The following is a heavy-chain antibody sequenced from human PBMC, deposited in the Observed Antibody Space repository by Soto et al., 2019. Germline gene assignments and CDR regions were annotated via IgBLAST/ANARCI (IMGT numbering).Heavy chain of an antibody. Sequence: SETLSLTCTVSGDSVSSGSDYWSWIRQPPGKRLEWIGYIYYSDIYYSETTKYNPSLKSRVTISVDKSKNQFSLKLSSVTTADTAVYYCARHDYCGGGSCYSSNFDYWGQGTLVTVS. J-gene: IGHJ4*02. CDR2: IYYSDIYYSETT. CDR1: GDSVSSGSDY. D-gene: IGHD2-15*01. V-gene: IGHV4-61*01. CDR3: ARHDYCGGGSCYSSNFDY.